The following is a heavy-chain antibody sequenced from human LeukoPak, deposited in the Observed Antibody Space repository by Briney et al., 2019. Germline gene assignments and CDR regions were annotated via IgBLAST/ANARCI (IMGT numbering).Heavy chain of an antibody. D-gene: IGHD3-10*01. V-gene: IGHV3-7*01. CDR3: ASYYYGSGTSLGY. Sequence: GGSLRLSCAASGFTFSSYWMSWVRQAPGKGLEWVANINQAASEIHYVGSVKGRFTISRDNAKNSLYLQMNSLRAEDTAVYYCASYYYGSGTSLGYWGQGTLVTVSS. CDR2: INQAASEI. J-gene: IGHJ4*02. CDR1: GFTFSSYW.